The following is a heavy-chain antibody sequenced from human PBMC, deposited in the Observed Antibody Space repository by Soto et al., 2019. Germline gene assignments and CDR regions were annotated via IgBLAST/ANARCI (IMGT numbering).Heavy chain of an antibody. J-gene: IGHJ6*02. CDR1: GGSFSGYY. CDR2: INHSGST. D-gene: IGHD3-10*01. V-gene: IGHV4-34*01. CDR3: ARGGYYGSGRNGMDV. Sequence: SETLSLTCAVYGGSFSGYYWSWIRQPPGKGLEWIGEINHSGSTNYNPSLKSRVTISVDTSKNQFSLKLSSVTAADTAVYYCARGGYYGSGRNGMDVWGQGTTVTSP.